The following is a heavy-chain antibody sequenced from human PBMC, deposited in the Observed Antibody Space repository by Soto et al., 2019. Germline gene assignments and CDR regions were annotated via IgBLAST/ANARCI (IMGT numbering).Heavy chain of an antibody. J-gene: IGHJ4*02. CDR3: ARAGATMVRGVDIPYFDY. D-gene: IGHD3-10*01. CDR2: IWYDGSNN. V-gene: IGHV3-33*01. Sequence: GSLRLSCAASGFTFSSYGMHWVRQAPGKGLEWVAVIWYDGSNNYYADSVKGRFTISRDNSKNTLNLQMNRLRAEDTAVYYCARAGATMVRGVDIPYFDYWGQGTLVTVSS. CDR1: GFTFSSYG.